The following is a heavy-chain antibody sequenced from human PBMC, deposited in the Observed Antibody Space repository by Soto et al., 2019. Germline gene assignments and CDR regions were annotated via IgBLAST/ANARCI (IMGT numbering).Heavy chain of an antibody. CDR1: GGSISSGGYY. CDR2: IYHSGTT. V-gene: IGHV4-31*03. Sequence: QVQLQESGPGLVKPSQTLSLTCTVSGGSISSGGYYWSWIRQHPGKGLEWIGYIYHSGTTYYNPSPNSRVTISVDTSKNPFSLKLTSVTAADTAVYYCAMVRGNQLLGWFDPWGPGTLVTVSS. CDR3: AMVRGNQLLGWFDP. D-gene: IGHD2-2*01. J-gene: IGHJ5*02.